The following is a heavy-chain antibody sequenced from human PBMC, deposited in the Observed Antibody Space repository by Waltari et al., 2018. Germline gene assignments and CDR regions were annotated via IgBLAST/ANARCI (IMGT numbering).Heavy chain of an antibody. Sequence: QVQLVQSGAEVKKPGASVKVSCKASGYTFTGYYMHWVRQAPGQGLEWMGRINPNSGGTNYAQKFQGRVTMTRDTSISTAYMELSRLRSDDTAVYYCARVLYSSSWSGAFDIWGQGTMVTVSS. V-gene: IGHV1-2*06. CDR2: INPNSGGT. CDR3: ARVLYSSSWSGAFDI. CDR1: GYTFTGYY. D-gene: IGHD6-13*01. J-gene: IGHJ3*02.